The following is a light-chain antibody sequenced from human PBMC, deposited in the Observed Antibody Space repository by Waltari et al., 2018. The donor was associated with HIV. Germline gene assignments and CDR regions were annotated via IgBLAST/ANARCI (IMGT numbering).Light chain of an antibody. CDR3: QQYDKWPLT. J-gene: IGKJ4*01. CDR1: QSVSSN. V-gene: IGKV3-15*01. Sequence: EIVMTQSPATLSVSPGERATLPCRASQSVSSNLAWYQQKPGQAPRLLIYGASTRVTGIPARFSGSGSGTEFTLTISSLQSEDFAGYYCQQYDKWPLTFGGGTKVEIK. CDR2: GAS.